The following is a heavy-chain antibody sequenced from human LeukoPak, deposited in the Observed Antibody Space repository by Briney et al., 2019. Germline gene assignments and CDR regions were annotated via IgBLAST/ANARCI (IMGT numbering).Heavy chain of an antibody. CDR3: AKTGTTEGYYDFWSGFSDYFDY. D-gene: IGHD3-3*01. CDR2: ISGSGGST. V-gene: IGHV3-23*01. J-gene: IGHJ4*02. Sequence: GGSLRLSCAASGFTFSSYAMSWVRQAPGKGLEWVSAISGSGGSTYYADSVKGRFTISRDNSKNTLYLQMSSLRAEDTAVYYCAKTGTTEGYYDFWSGFSDYFDYWGQGTLVTVSS. CDR1: GFTFSSYA.